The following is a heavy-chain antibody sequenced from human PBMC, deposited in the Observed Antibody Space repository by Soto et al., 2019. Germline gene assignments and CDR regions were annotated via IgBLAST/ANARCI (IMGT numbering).Heavy chain of an antibody. CDR1: GGSISSYY. CDR3: ARDRRSGYDWYFDL. V-gene: IGHV4-59*01. CDR2: IYYSGST. Sequence: QVQLQESGPGLVKPSETLSLTCTVSGGSISSYYWSWIRQPPGKGLEWIGYIYYSGSTNYNPSLKSRVTISVDPSKNQFSLKLSSVTAADTAVYYCARDRRSGYDWYFDLWGRGTLVTVSS. D-gene: IGHD3-22*01. J-gene: IGHJ2*01.